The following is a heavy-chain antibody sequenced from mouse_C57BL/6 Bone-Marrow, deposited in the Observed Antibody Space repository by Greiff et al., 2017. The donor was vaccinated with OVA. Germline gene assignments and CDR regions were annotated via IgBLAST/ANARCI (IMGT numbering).Heavy chain of an antibody. V-gene: IGHV5-2*01. CDR1: EYEFPSHD. J-gene: IGHJ4*01. CDR3: ARHGDYDYLDAMDY. D-gene: IGHD2-4*01. CDR2: INSDGGST. Sequence: EVKLVESGGGLVQPGESLKLSCESNEYEFPSHDMSWVRKTPEKRLELVAAINSDGGSTYYPDTMERRFIISRDNTKNTLYLQMSSLRSEDTALYYCARHGDYDYLDAMDYWGQGTSVTVSS.